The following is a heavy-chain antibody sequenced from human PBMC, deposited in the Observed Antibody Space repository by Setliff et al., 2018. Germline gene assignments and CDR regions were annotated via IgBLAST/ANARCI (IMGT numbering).Heavy chain of an antibody. Sequence: ASVKVSCKASGYTFTTYGISWVRQAPGQGLEWMGWISAYNGNTNYAQKLQGRVTMTTDTSTSTAYMELRSLRSDDTAVYYCARMITPHRWSYYYYYMDVWGKGTTVTVSS. CDR3: ARMITPHRWSYYYYYMDV. CDR1: GYTFTTYG. V-gene: IGHV1-18*01. J-gene: IGHJ6*03. CDR2: ISAYNGNT. D-gene: IGHD3-16*01.